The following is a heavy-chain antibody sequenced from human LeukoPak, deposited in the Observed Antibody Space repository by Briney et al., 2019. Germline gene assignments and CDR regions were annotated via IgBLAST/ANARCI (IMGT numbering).Heavy chain of an antibody. CDR1: GFAFSSYS. CDR2: ISSSGSYT. CDR3: ARGSTAVREVDY. D-gene: IGHD3-10*01. Sequence: PGGSLRLSCAASGFAFSSYSMNWVRQAPGKGLEWVSSISSSGSYTYYADSVKGRFTISRDNAKNSLYLQMNSLRAEDTAVYYCARGSTAVREVDYWGQGTLVTVSS. J-gene: IGHJ4*02. V-gene: IGHV3-21*01.